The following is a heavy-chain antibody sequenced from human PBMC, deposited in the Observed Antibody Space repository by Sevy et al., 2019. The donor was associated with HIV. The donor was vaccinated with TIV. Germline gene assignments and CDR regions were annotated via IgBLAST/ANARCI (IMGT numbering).Heavy chain of an antibody. CDR3: AKDIILVVGEAFDI. D-gene: IGHD2-8*01. J-gene: IGHJ3*02. V-gene: IGHV3-23*01. CDR2: IGGRAGGT. CDR1: GFTFSNYA. Sequence: GGSLRLSCAASGFTFSNYAMNWVRQAPGKGLEWVAAIGGRAGGTYYADSVTGRFTSSRDNSKNTLYLRMNSLRAEDTAIYYCAKDIILVVGEAFDIWGQGTMVSVSS.